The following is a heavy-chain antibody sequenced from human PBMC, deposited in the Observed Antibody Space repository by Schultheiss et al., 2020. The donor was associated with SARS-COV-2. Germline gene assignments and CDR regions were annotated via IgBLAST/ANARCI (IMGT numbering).Heavy chain of an antibody. J-gene: IGHJ6*02. CDR3: ARDRYYDTYYYGMDV. CDR2: ISYDGSNK. V-gene: IGHV3-30*12. D-gene: IGHD3-22*01. Sequence: GGSLRLSCAASGFTFSSYGMHWVRQAPGKGLEWVAVISYDGSNKYYADSVKGRFTISRDNSKNTLYLQMNSLRAEDTAVYYCARDRYYDTYYYGMDVWGQGTTVTVSS. CDR1: GFTFSSYG.